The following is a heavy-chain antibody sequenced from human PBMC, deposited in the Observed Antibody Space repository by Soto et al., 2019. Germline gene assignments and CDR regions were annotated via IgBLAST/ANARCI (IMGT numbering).Heavy chain of an antibody. CDR1: GGTFSSYT. D-gene: IGHD2-15*01. V-gene: IGHV1-69*02. CDR3: ARAYCSGGSCYVHNYGMDV. CDR2: ILPILGIA. Sequence: QVQLVQSGAEVKKPGSSVKVSCKASGGTFSSYTISWVRQAPGQGLEWMGRILPILGIANYAQKLQGRVTITSDKSTSTCDMELRRLRSEETAVYYCARAYCSGGSCYVHNYGMDVWGQGTTDTVSS. J-gene: IGHJ6*02.